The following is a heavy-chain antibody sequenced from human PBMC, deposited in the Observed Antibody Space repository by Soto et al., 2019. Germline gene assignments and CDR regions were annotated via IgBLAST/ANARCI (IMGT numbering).Heavy chain of an antibody. CDR1: GFSLNTRGVG. D-gene: IGHD3-10*01. CDR2: IYWDDDK. Sequence: QITLKESGPTLVKPTQTLTLTCTFSGFSLNTRGVGVGWIRQPPGKALEWLALIYWDDDKRYSPSLKTILTITKDTTKTQVVLTMTDMDPVDTATYYCTHGGPWFGENWFDPWGPGTLVTVFS. J-gene: IGHJ5*02. CDR3: THGGPWFGENWFDP. V-gene: IGHV2-5*02.